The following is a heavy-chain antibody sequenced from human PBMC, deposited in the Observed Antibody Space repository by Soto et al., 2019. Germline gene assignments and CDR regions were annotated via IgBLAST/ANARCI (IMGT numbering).Heavy chain of an antibody. Sequence: LSLTCTVSGGSITNYYWSWIRQPPGKGLEWIGYIYYSGSTNYNPSLRSRVTISVDTSKNQFSLNLSSVTAADTAVYYCARDRGYSNWFDPWGQGTLVTVSS. CDR3: ARDRGYSNWFDP. D-gene: IGHD5-18*01. J-gene: IGHJ5*02. V-gene: IGHV4-59*01. CDR2: IYYSGST. CDR1: GGSITNYY.